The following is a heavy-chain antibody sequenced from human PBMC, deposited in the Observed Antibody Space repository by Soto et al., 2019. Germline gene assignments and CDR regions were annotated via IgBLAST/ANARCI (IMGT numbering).Heavy chain of an antibody. V-gene: IGHV1-8*01. J-gene: IGHJ4*02. CDR3: ARGRGSSGWYYFDY. CDR1: GYTFASYD. CDR2: MNPNSGNT. Sequence: ASVKVSCKASGYTFASYDINWVRQATGQGLEWMGWMNPNSGNTGYAQKFQGRVTMTRNTSISTAYMELSSLRSEDTAVYYCARGRGSSGWYYFDYWGQGTLVTVSS. D-gene: IGHD6-19*01.